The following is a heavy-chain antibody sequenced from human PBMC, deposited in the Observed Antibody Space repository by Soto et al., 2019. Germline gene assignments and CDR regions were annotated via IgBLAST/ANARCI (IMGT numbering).Heavy chain of an antibody. CDR3: AKVGSNYYDSSGYVFDY. CDR2: IWYDGSSE. Sequence: GGSLRLSCAASGFMFSTYGIHWARRAPGKGLEWVAIIWYDGSSEYYADSVKGRFTVSRDNSKNTLYLQMNSLRAEDTAVYYCAKVGSNYYDSSGYVFDYWGQGTLVTVSS. D-gene: IGHD3-22*01. J-gene: IGHJ4*02. CDR1: GFMFSTYG. V-gene: IGHV3-30*02.